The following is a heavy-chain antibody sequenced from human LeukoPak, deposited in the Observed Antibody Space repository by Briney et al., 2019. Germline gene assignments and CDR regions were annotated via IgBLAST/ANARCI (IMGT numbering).Heavy chain of an antibody. J-gene: IGHJ4*02. V-gene: IGHV4-34*01. D-gene: IGHD5-18*01. CDR3: ASLGYNHALDY. CDR1: GGSFSGYY. Sequence: SETLSLTCAVYGGSFSGYYWSWIRQPPGKGLEWIGEINHSGGTNYNPSLKSRVTISVDTSKNQFSLKLSSVTAADTAVYYCASLGYNHALDYWGQGTLVTVSS. CDR2: INHSGGT.